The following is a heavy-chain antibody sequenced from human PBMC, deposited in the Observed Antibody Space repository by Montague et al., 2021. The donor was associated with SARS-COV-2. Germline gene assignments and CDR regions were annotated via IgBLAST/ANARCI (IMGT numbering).Heavy chain of an antibody. CDR1: GGSTSSYY. CDR3: ARLGFVELWLNLRWFDP. D-gene: IGHD3-16*02. CDR2: IYYSGST. V-gene: IGHV4-59*08. J-gene: IGHJ5*02. Sequence: SETLSLTCTVSGGSTSSYYWSWIRRPLGKGLEWIGCIYYSGSTNYNPSLKSRVTMPVDTSKNQFSLELRSVTAADTAVYYCARLGFVELWLNLRWFDPWGQGTLVTVSS.